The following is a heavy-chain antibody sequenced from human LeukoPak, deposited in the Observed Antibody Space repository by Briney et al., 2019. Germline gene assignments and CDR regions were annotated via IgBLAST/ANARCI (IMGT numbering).Heavy chain of an antibody. CDR2: ISGSGGST. D-gene: IGHD6-19*01. J-gene: IGHJ4*02. CDR1: GFTLSTYA. Sequence: GGSLRLSCAASGFTLSTYAMSWVRQAPGKGLEWVSAISGSGGSTYYADSVKGRFTISRDNSKNTLYPQMNSLRAEDTAVYYCARRSGIAVAGAFDYWGQGTLVTVSS. CDR3: ARRSGIAVAGAFDY. V-gene: IGHV3-23*01.